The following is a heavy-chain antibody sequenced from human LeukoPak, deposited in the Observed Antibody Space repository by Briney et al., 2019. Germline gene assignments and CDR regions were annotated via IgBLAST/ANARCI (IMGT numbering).Heavy chain of an antibody. Sequence: GGSPRLSCAASGFTFSVYYMTWIRQAPGKGLQWISYISNDGTKTYYADSVRGRFTISRDNGKNLVYLQMNSLRVEDTAVYYCARVFSHWGWPGDYYFDYWGQGSLVTASS. V-gene: IGHV3-11*04. J-gene: IGHJ4*02. CDR2: ISNDGTKT. D-gene: IGHD3-16*01. CDR3: ARVFSHWGWPGDYYFDY. CDR1: GFTFSVYY.